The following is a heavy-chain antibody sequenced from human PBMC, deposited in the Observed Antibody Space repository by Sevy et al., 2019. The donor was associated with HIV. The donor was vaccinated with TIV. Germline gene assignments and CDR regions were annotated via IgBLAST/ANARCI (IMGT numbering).Heavy chain of an antibody. J-gene: IGHJ4*02. CDR3: ARESAYCGGDCYSSFDY. D-gene: IGHD2-21*02. CDR1: VGTFSSYA. Sequence: ASVKVSCKASVGTFSSYAISWVRQAPGQGLEWMGGIIPIFGTANYAQKFQGRVTITADESTSTAYMELSSLRSEDTAVYYCARESAYCGGDCYSSFDYWGQGTLVTVSS. CDR2: IIPIFGTA. V-gene: IGHV1-69*13.